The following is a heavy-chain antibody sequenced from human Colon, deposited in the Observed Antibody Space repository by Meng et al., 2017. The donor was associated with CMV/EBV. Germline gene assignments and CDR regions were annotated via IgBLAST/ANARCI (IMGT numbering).Heavy chain of an antibody. CDR2: IYYSGTT. V-gene: IGHV4-39*07. D-gene: IGHD6-13*01. CDR1: GGSISSSTYY. Sequence: SETLSLTCRVSGGSISSSTYYWGWIRQPPGKGLEWIGNIYYSGTTYYSPSLKSRVTISVDTSKNQFSLNLSSVTAADTAVYYCARCMAAAGYNWFDPWGQGTLVTVSS. CDR3: ARCMAAAGYNWFDP. J-gene: IGHJ5*02.